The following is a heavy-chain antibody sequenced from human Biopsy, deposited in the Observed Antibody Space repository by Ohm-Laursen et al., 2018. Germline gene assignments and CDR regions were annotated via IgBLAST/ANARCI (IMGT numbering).Heavy chain of an antibody. D-gene: IGHD2-15*01. V-gene: IGHV4-34*08. Sequence: GTLSLTCAVFGKTFSDYQWSWIRQPPGKGLEWIGQINQAGTTNYNPSLKSRVSMSADASKYDFSLRLTSVTAADTAVYLCGNEVHGRDYWGLGAQVTVSS. J-gene: IGHJ4*02. CDR1: GKTFSDYQ. CDR3: GNEVHGRDY. CDR2: INQAGTT.